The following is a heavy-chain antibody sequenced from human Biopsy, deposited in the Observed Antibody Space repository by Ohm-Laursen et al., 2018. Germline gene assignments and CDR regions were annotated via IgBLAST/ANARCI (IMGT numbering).Heavy chain of an antibody. CDR2: MNPNSGNT. CDR1: GYTFTNYN. CDR3: ARDFNYDGGGSFNFDY. D-gene: IGHD3-22*01. Sequence: SVKVSCKASGYTFTNYNVNWVRQATGQGLEWMGWMNPNSGNTGYAQKFQGRVTMTRNTSISTAYMELSSLTSVDTAVYYCARDFNYDGGGSFNFDYWSQGTLVTVSS. V-gene: IGHV1-8*01. J-gene: IGHJ4*02.